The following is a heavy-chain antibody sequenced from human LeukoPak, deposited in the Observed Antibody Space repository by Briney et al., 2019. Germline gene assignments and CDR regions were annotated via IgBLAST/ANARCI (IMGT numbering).Heavy chain of an antibody. Sequence: SQTLSLTCAISGDSVSSNSAAWNWIRQSPSRGLEWLGRTYYRSKWYNDYAVSVKSRITINPDTSKNQFSLQLNSVTPEDTAVYYCARDNHPSSSSSYGMDVWGQGTTVTVSS. V-gene: IGHV6-1*01. J-gene: IGHJ6*02. CDR3: ARDNHPSSSSSYGMDV. CDR1: GDSVSSNSAA. CDR2: TYYRSKWYN. D-gene: IGHD6-13*01.